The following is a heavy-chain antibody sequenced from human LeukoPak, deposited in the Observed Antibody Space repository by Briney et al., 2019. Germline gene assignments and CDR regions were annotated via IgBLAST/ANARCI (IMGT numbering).Heavy chain of an antibody. D-gene: IGHD6-13*01. J-gene: IGHJ4*02. CDR1: GFTFDDYA. CDR2: ISWNSGGI. CDR3: ASVMAAAHY. Sequence: PGGSLRLSCAASGFTFDDYAMHWVRQVPGKGLEWVSGISWNSGGIGYADSVKGRFTISRDNAKNSLYLQMNSLRAEDTAVYYCASVMAAAHYWGQGTLVTVSS. V-gene: IGHV3-9*01.